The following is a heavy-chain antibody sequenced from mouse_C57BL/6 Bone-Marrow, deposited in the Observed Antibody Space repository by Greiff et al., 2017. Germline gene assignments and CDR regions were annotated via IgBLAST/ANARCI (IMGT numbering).Heavy chain of an antibody. CDR3: TTMTTVVAPGYFDV. Sequence: EVKLMESGGGLVQPGGSMKLSCVASGFTFSNYWMNWVRQSPEKGLGWVAQIRLTSVNYATHFAESVKGRFHISRDDSKSSVYLQMNNLSAEDTGIYSCTTMTTVVAPGYFDVWGTGTTVTVSS. CDR1: GFTFSNYW. V-gene: IGHV6-3*01. D-gene: IGHD1-1*01. CDR2: IRLTSVNYAT. J-gene: IGHJ1*03.